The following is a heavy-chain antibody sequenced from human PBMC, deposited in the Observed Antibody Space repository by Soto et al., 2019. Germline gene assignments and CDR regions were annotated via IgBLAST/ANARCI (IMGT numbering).Heavy chain of an antibody. CDR2: IYYSGST. CDR1: GGSISSYY. V-gene: IGHV4-59*01. J-gene: IGHJ4*02. CDR3: ARTRNWNYPFDY. Sequence: SETLSLTCTVSGGSISSYYWSWIRQPPGKGLEWIGYIYYSGSTNYNPSLKSRVTISVDTSKNQFSLKLSSVTAADTAVYYCARTRNWNYPFDYWGQGTLVTVSS. D-gene: IGHD1-7*01.